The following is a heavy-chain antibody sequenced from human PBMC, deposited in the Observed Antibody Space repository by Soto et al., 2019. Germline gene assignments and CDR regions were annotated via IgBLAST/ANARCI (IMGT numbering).Heavy chain of an antibody. CDR2: ISYDGSNK. Sequence: LRLSCAASGFTFSSYAMHWVRQAPGKGLERVAVISYDGSNKYYADSVKGRFTISRDNSKNTLYLQMNSLRAEDTAVYYCARDPVVPAAIRHYYYYGMDVWGQGTTVTVSS. D-gene: IGHD2-2*02. CDR3: ARDPVVPAAIRHYYYYGMDV. J-gene: IGHJ6*02. V-gene: IGHV3-30-3*01. CDR1: GFTFSSYA.